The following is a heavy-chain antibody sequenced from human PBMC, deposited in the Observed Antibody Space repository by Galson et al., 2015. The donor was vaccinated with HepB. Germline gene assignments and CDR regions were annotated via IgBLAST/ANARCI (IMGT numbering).Heavy chain of an antibody. CDR3: ARVGGVITFGGVIVISRGIGAY. CDR2: ISSNGGST. CDR1: GFTFSSYA. J-gene: IGHJ4*02. D-gene: IGHD3-16*02. Sequence: SLRLSCAASGFTFSSYAMHWVRQAPGKGLEYVSAISSNGGSTYYADSVKGRFTISRDNSKNTLYLQMGSLRAEDMAVYYCARVGGVITFGGVIVISRGIGAYWGQGTLVTVSS. V-gene: IGHV3-64*02.